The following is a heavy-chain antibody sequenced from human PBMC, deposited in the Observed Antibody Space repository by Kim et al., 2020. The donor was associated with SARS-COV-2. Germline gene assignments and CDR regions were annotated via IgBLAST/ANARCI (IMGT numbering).Heavy chain of an antibody. D-gene: IGHD6-13*01. CDR3: ARDGGIARSLDY. CDR1: GFTFSSYG. V-gene: IGHV3-33*01. J-gene: IGHJ4*02. Sequence: GGSMRLSCAASGFTFSSYGMHWVRQAPGKGLEWVAAIWNDGSNKYYADSVKGRFTISRDNSKNTLYLQMNSLRAEDTAVYYCARDGGIARSLDYWGQGTLVTVSS. CDR2: IWNDGSNK.